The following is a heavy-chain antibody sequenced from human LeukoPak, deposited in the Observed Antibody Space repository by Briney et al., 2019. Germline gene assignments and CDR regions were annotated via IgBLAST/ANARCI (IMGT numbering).Heavy chain of an antibody. CDR2: IKSKTDGGTT. V-gene: IGHV3-15*01. J-gene: IGHJ4*02. CDR1: GFTFSSYG. D-gene: IGHD3-22*01. CDR3: TTYYYDSSGYSGDYFDY. Sequence: GGSLRLSCAASGFTFSSYGMSWVRQAPGKGLEWVGRIKSKTDGGTTDYAAPVKGRFTISRDDSKNTLYLQMNSLKTEDTAVYYCTTYYYDSSGYSGDYFDYWGQGTLVTVSS.